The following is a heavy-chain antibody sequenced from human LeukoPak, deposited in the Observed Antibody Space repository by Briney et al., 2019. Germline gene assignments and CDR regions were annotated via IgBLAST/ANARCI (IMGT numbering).Heavy chain of an antibody. CDR1: GGSISSYY. Sequence: SETLSLTCTVSGGSISSYYWSWIRQPPGKGLEWIGYIYYSGSTNYNPSLKSRVTISVDTSKNQFSLKLSSVTAADTAVYYCARGTTMIVVVKAPDAFDIWGQGTMVTVSS. CDR3: ARGTTMIVVVKAPDAFDI. CDR2: IYYSGST. D-gene: IGHD3-22*01. V-gene: IGHV4-59*01. J-gene: IGHJ3*02.